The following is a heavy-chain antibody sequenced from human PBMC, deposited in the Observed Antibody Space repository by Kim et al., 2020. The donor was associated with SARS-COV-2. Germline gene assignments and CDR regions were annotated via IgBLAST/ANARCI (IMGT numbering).Heavy chain of an antibody. Sequence: DPVKRRFTISRDNSKNTLYLQMSSLRAEDTAVYYCVKGPRSGWYGVYFDYWGQGTLVTVSS. D-gene: IGHD6-19*01. J-gene: IGHJ4*02. CDR3: VKGPRSGWYGVYFDY. V-gene: IGHV3-64D*09.